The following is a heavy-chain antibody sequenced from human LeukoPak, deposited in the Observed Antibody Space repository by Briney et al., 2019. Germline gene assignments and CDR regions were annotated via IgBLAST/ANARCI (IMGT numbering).Heavy chain of an antibody. CDR3: AKDRRGGDYPPSYTFDI. CDR1: GFTFSRNG. V-gene: IGHV3-30*02. CDR2: IRHDGSNK. J-gene: IGHJ3*02. D-gene: IGHD4-17*01. Sequence: PGGSLRLSCAASGFTFSRNGMHWVRQAPGKGLEWVAFIRHDGSNKYYADSVKGRFTISRDNSKNTLFLQMNSLRGEDTAVYYCAKDRRGGDYPPSYTFDIWGPGTMVTVSS.